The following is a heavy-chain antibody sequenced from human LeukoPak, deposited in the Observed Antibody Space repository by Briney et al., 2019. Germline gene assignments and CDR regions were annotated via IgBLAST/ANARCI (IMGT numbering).Heavy chain of an antibody. D-gene: IGHD2-2*01. CDR2: ISAYNGNT. CDR1: GYPFTSYG. Sequence: GASVKVSFKASGYPFTSYGISWGRPAPGQGVGWMGWISAYNGNTNYAQKLQGRVTMTTDTSTSTAYMELRSLRSDDTAVYYCARDRCSSNSCPDDAFDIWGQGTMVTVSS. V-gene: IGHV1-18*01. CDR3: ARDRCSSNSCPDDAFDI. J-gene: IGHJ3*02.